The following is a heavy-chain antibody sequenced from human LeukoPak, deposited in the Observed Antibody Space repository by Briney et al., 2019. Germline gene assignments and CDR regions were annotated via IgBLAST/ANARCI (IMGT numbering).Heavy chain of an antibody. CDR3: AKDEELSYYDSSGYFN. CDR1: GFTFSSYG. V-gene: IGHV3-30*02. CDR2: IRYDGGNK. Sequence: GGSLRHSCAASGFTFSSYGMHWVRQAPGKGLEWVAFIRYDGGNKYYADSVKGRFTISRDNSKNTLYLQMNSLRAEDTAVYYCAKDEELSYYDSSGYFNWGQGTLVTVSS. D-gene: IGHD3-22*01. J-gene: IGHJ4*02.